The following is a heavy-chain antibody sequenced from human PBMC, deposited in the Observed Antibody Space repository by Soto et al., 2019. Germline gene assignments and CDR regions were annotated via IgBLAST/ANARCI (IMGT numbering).Heavy chain of an antibody. Sequence: EVQLVETGGGLIQPGGSLRLSCAASGFSVRTNYMSWLRQAPGKGLDWVSVFESGGSIYYADSVKGRFIISRDYAKNTVDLQMISLRVEDTAVDYCARAGVTPHFFDYWGQGTLVTVSS. CDR2: FESGGSI. V-gene: IGHV3-53*02. CDR1: GFSVRTNY. J-gene: IGHJ4*02. D-gene: IGHD3-3*02. CDR3: ARAGVTPHFFDY.